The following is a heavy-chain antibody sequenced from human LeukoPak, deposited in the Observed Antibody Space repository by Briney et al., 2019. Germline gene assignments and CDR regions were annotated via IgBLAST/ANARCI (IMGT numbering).Heavy chain of an antibody. CDR3: TREPQKRSNGWYYFDY. CDR1: GLLFSRYR. D-gene: IGHD6-19*01. J-gene: IGHJ4*02. Sequence: GGSLRLSCAASGLLFSRYRMNWVRQAPEKGLEWVSSLSSTSSAINTAGSVKGRFIISRDNAKNSLYLQMNSLRAEDTAEYYCTREPQKRSNGWYYFDYWGQGTLVTVSS. CDR2: LSSTSSAI. V-gene: IGHV3-21*01.